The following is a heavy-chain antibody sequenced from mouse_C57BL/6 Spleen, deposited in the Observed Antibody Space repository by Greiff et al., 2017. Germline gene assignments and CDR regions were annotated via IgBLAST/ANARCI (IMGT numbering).Heavy chain of an antibody. V-gene: IGHV1-59*01. D-gene: IGHD2-2*01. CDR2: IDPSDSYT. CDR1: GYTFTSYW. CDR3: AREGIYYGYPWFAY. Sequence: QVQLQQPGAELVRPGTSVKLSCKASGYTFTSYWMHWVKQRPGQGLEWIGVIDPSDSYTNYNQKCKGKATLTVDTSSSTAYMQLSSLTSEDSAVYYCAREGIYYGYPWFAYWGQGTLVTVSA. J-gene: IGHJ3*01.